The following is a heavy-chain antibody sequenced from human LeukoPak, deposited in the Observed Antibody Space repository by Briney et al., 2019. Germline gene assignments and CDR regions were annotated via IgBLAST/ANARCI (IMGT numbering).Heavy chain of an antibody. CDR1: GFTFSTYS. V-gene: IGHV3-48*01. D-gene: IGHD6-19*01. Sequence: PGGSLRLSCAASGFTFSTYSMTWVRQAPGKGLEWVSYISSSSGTIYYGDSVKGRFTISRDNSKNTLYLQMNSLRAEDTAVYYCARAIQGYNSGWYSIDVWGQGTMVTVSS. CDR3: ARAIQGYNSGWYSIDV. J-gene: IGHJ3*01. CDR2: ISSSSGTI.